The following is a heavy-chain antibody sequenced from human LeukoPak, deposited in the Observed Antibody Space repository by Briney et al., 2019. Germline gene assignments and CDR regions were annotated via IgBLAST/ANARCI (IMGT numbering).Heavy chain of an antibody. J-gene: IGHJ4*02. D-gene: IGHD6-19*01. CDR3: AREWYSSGWFPGY. CDR1: GFTFSTYA. V-gene: IGHV3-30-3*01. CDR2: ISYDGSNK. Sequence: PGRSLRLSCAASGFTFSTYAMHWVRQAPGKGLERVAVISYDGSNKYYADSVKGRFTISRDNSKNTLYLQMNSLRAEDTAVYYCAREWYSSGWFPGYWGQGTLVTVSS.